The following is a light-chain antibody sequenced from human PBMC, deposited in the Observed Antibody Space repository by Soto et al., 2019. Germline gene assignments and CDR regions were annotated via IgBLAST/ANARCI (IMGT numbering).Light chain of an antibody. CDR1: KNDIGVYDF. Sequence: QPVLTQPPSASVSPGQSVTISCTGTKNDIGVYDFVSWYQHHPGKAPRLIIYEVVQRPSGVPDRFSGSKSGNTASLTVSGLQAADEADYFCKSYAGSKTYVFGSGTTVTVL. V-gene: IGLV2-8*01. CDR2: EVV. CDR3: KSYAGSKTYV. J-gene: IGLJ1*01.